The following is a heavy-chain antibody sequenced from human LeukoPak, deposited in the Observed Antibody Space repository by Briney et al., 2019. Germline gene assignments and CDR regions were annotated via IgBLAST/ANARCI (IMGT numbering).Heavy chain of an antibody. V-gene: IGHV4-4*02. CDR3: ARKIGCAGGFDI. J-gene: IGHJ3*02. CDR2: IYHSGST. CDR1: GGPISSTNW. Sequence: SETLSLTCAVSGGPISSTNWWSWVRQPPGKGLEWIGEIYHSGSTNYNPSLRSRITISVDKSKDQFSLRLSSVTAADTAVYSCARKIGCAGGFDIWSQGTTVTVYS. D-gene: IGHD2/OR15-2a*01.